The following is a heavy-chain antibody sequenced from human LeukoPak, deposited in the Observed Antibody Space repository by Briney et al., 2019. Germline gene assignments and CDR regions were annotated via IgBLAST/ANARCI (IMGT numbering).Heavy chain of an antibody. CDR2: IIPILGIA. V-gene: IGHV1-69*04. CDR3: ARAYYYDSSGHKAFDI. Sequence: SVKVSCKASGGTFSSYAISWVRQAPGQGLEWMGRIIPILGIANYAQKFQGRVTITADKSTSTAYMELSSLRSEDTAVYYCARAYYYDSSGHKAFDIWGQGTMVTVSS. CDR1: GGTFSSYA. J-gene: IGHJ3*02. D-gene: IGHD3-22*01.